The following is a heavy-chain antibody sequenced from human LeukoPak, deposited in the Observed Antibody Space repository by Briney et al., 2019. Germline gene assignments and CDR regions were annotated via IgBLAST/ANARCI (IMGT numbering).Heavy chain of an antibody. CDR3: ARSLAPAPGYYVFYYYYMDV. CDR2: ISTSGST. V-gene: IGHV4-61*09. J-gene: IGHJ6*03. D-gene: IGHD3-22*01. Sequence: KPSETLSLTCTVSGGSISSGTYYWSWIRQPAGRGLEWIGHISTSGSTNYNPSLKSRVTISGNTSKNQFSLKLSSVTAADTALYYCARSLAPAPGYYVFYYYYMDVWGKGTTVTVSS. CDR1: GGSISSGTYY.